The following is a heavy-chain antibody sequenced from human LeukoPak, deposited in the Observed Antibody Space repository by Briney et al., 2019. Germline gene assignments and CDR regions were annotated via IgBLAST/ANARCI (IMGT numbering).Heavy chain of an antibody. CDR2: IYHSGST. D-gene: IGHD2/OR15-2a*01. J-gene: IGHJ4*02. Sequence: SETLSLTCAVSGGSISSGGYSWSWIRQPPGKGLEWIGYIYHSGSTYYNPSLKSRVTISVDRSKNQFSLKLSSVTAADTAVYYCARGFPSYFDYWGQGTLVTVSS. CDR1: GGSISSGGYS. V-gene: IGHV4-30-2*01. CDR3: ARGFPSYFDY.